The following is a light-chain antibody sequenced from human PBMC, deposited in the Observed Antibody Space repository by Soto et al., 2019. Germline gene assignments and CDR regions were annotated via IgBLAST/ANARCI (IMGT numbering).Light chain of an antibody. CDR3: QVWHSSRGV. J-gene: IGLJ2*01. CDR1: NIGANS. CDR2: DDS. V-gene: IGLV3-21*02. Sequence: SYELTQTPSVSVAPGQTARITCGGDNIGANSVHWYQQKPGQAPILVVYDDSDRPAGIPERFSGSNSGNTAALTITRVEGGDDADYYCQVWHSSRGVFGGGTKLTVL.